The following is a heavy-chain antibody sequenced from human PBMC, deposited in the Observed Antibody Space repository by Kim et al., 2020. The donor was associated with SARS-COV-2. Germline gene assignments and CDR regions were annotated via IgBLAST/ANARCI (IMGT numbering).Heavy chain of an antibody. Sequence: GGSLRLSCAASGFTFSSYGMHWVRQAPGKGLEWVAVIWYDGSNKYYADSVKGRFTISRDNSKNTLYLQMNSLRAEDTAVYYCAREKRSGLYYDFWSGYFDYWGQGTLVTVSS. CDR3: AREKRSGLYYDFWSGYFDY. V-gene: IGHV3-33*01. J-gene: IGHJ4*02. D-gene: IGHD3-3*01. CDR2: IWYDGSNK. CDR1: GFTFSSYG.